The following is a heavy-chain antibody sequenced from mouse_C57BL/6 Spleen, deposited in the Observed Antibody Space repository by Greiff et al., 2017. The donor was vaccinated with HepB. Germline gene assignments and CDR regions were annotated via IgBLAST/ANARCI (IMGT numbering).Heavy chain of an antibody. J-gene: IGHJ3*01. CDR1: GYTFTSYW. CDR3: TSSGPDSSGAWFAY. D-gene: IGHD3-2*02. Sequence: QVQLQQPGAELVRPGSSVKLSCKASGYTFTSYWMHWVKQRPIQGLEWIGNIDPSDSETHYNQKLKDKATLTVDKSSSTAYMQISSLTTEDSAFYYWTSSGPDSSGAWFAYWSQGTLVTVSA. CDR2: IDPSDSET. V-gene: IGHV1-52*01.